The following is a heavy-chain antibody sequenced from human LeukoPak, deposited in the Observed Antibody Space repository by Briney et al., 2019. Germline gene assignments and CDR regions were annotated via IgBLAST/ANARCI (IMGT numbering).Heavy chain of an antibody. CDR3: ARGYVVPAAIRDAFDI. J-gene: IGHJ3*02. CDR2: INHSGST. D-gene: IGHD2-2*02. CDR1: GFTFSSYA. V-gene: IGHV4-34*01. Sequence: PGGSLRLSCAASGFTFSSYAMSWIRQPPGKGLEWIGEINHSGSTNYNPSLKSRVTISVDTSKNQFSLKLSSVTAADTAVYYCARGYVVPAAIRDAFDIWGQGTMVTVSS.